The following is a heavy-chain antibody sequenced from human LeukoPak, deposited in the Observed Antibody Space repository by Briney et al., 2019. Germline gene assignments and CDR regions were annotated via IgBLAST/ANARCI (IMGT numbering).Heavy chain of an antibody. V-gene: IGHV4-59*01. CDR3: ARGRVVALKIYYMDV. CDR1: GGSISSYY. Sequence: SETLSLTCTVSGGSISSYYWSWIGQPPGKGLEWIGYIYYSGSTNYNPSLKSRVTISVDTSKNQFSLKLSSVTAADSAVYYCARGRVVALKIYYMDVWGKGTTVTVSS. CDR2: IYYSGST. J-gene: IGHJ6*03. D-gene: IGHD2-2*01.